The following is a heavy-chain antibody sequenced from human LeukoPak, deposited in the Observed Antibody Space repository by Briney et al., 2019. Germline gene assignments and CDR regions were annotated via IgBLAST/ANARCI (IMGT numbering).Heavy chain of an antibody. CDR1: GFTFSSSA. CDR3: AKLLLPVH. CDR2: ISGSALRT. D-gene: IGHD3-22*01. J-gene: IGHJ4*02. Sequence: GGSLRLTCAASGFTFSSSAMSWVRQAPGKGLEWVSGISGSALRTYYADSVQGRFIISRDNSMNTLYLQMDSLRAEDSAVYYCAKLLLPVHWGQGTLVSVSS. V-gene: IGHV3-23*01.